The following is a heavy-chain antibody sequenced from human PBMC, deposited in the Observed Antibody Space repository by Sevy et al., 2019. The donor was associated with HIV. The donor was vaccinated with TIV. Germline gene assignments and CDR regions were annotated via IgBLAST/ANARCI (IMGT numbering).Heavy chain of an antibody. J-gene: IGHJ4*02. CDR3: AKESGKYLGGNIDC. Sequence: GGSLRLSCAASGFTFTIYAMTWVRQAPGKGLEWVSGISGSGDTTYYADSVKGRFTISRDNSKNTLYLQMNSLRAEDTAVHYCAKESGKYLGGNIDCWGQGTLVTVSS. CDR2: ISGSGDTT. CDR1: GFTFTIYA. V-gene: IGHV3-23*01. D-gene: IGHD1-26*01.